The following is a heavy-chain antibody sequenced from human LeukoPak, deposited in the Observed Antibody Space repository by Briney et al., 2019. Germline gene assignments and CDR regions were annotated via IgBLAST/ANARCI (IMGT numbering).Heavy chain of an antibody. D-gene: IGHD3-9*01. CDR3: ARNRVTGYYKSEWNWLDP. V-gene: IGHV1-18*01. CDR1: GYTFTSYG. Sequence: ASVKVSCKASGYTFTSYGISWVRQAPGQGLEWMGWISAYNGNTNYAQKLQGRVTMTTDTSTSTAYMELRSLRSDDTAVYYCARNRVTGYYKSEWNWLDPWGQGTLVTVSS. J-gene: IGHJ5*02. CDR2: ISAYNGNT.